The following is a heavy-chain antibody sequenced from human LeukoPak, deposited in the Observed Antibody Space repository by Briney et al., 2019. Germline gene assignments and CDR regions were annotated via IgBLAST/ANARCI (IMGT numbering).Heavy chain of an antibody. CDR1: GDFVINDNSI. CDR2: FHPSGTT. Sequence: SQTLSLLCSVSGDFVINDNSIWSWIRRHPEKGLEWIGHFHPSGTTYYNPSLRSRLSISIDTSNNHFSLEMPSMTGADTAVYYCTRMSDDQKTGSWGQGTLVTVTS. CDR3: TRMSDDQKTGS. J-gene: IGHJ1*01. D-gene: IGHD3-9*01. V-gene: IGHV4-31*02.